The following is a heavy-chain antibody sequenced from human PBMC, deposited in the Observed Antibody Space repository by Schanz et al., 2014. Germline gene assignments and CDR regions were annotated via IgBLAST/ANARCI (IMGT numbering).Heavy chain of an antibody. V-gene: IGHV3-23*04. CDR1: GFTFSSYA. D-gene: IGHD3-9*01. J-gene: IGHJ5*02. CDR2: ISGRDGST. Sequence: EVQLVQSGGGLVQPGGSLRLSCAASGFTFSSYAMSWVRQAPGKGLEWVSAISGRDGSTYYADSVRGRFTISRDNSKNTLYLQMSSLRADDTAVYYCAKAADWPVTRFDPWGQGTLVTVSS. CDR3: AKAADWPVTRFDP.